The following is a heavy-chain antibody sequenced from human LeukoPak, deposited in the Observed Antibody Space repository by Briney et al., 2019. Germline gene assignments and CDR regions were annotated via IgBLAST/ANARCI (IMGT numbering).Heavy chain of an antibody. CDR1: GYTFTGYY. CDR3: AREITEITMVRGVAGGAFDP. CDR2: INPNSGCT. V-gene: IGHV1-2*02. D-gene: IGHD3-10*01. J-gene: IGHJ5*02. Sequence: GASVKVSCKASGYTFTGYYMHWVRQAPGQGLEWMGWINPNSGCTNYAQKFQGRVTMTRDTSISKAYMELSRLRADDTAVYYCAREITEITMVRGVAGGAFDPWGQGTLVTVSS.